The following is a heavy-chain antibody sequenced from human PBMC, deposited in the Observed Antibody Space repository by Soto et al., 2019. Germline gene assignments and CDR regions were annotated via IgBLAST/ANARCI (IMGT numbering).Heavy chain of an antibody. D-gene: IGHD2-2*01. CDR2: VSTSGVT. V-gene: IGHV3-23*01. CDR3: AKNYQFDS. J-gene: IGHJ4*02. Sequence: HPGGSLRLSCAASGFTFSSYSMSWVRQAPGKGLDWVSSVSTSGVTYYADSVKGRFTSSRDNSKNTLYLQLNSLRAEDTAVYYCAKNYQFDSWGQGTRVTVSS. CDR1: GFTFSSYS.